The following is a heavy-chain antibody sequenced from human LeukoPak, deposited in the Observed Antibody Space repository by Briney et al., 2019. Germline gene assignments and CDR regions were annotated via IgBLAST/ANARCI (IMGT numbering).Heavy chain of an antibody. CDR2: MNPNGGNT. Sequence: ASVKVSCKASGYTFTSYDINWVRQATGQGLEWMGWMNPNGGNTGYAQKFQGRVTMTRNTSISTAYMELSSLRSEDTAVYYCARSVAGYDQEFDYWGQGTLVTVSS. V-gene: IGHV1-8*01. CDR1: GYTFTSYD. CDR3: ARSVAGYDQEFDY. D-gene: IGHD5-12*01. J-gene: IGHJ4*02.